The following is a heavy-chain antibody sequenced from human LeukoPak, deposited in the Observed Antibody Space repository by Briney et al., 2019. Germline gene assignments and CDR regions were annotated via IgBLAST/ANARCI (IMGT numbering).Heavy chain of an antibody. Sequence: SETLSLTCTVSGRSISSYYWRWIRQPPAKGLEWIVYIYYSGSTNYNPSLNSRVTISVDTSKNQVSLKLSSVTAADTAVYYCARETEAAVDIWGQGTMVTVSS. CDR1: GRSISSYY. V-gene: IGHV4-59*01. CDR3: ARETEAAVDI. D-gene: IGHD6-13*01. CDR2: IYYSGST. J-gene: IGHJ3*02.